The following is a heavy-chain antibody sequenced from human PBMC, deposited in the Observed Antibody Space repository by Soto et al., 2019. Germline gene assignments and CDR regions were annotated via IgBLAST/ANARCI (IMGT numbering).Heavy chain of an antibody. J-gene: IGHJ3*02. Sequence: GGSLRLSCAASGFTFSSYAMHWVRQAPGKGLEWVAVISYDGSNKYYADSVKGRFTISRDNSKNTLYLQMNSLRAEDTAVYYCARDQTGDLVGAFDIWGQGTMVTVSS. CDR3: ARDQTGDLVGAFDI. CDR2: ISYDGSNK. D-gene: IGHD7-27*01. CDR1: GFTFSSYA. V-gene: IGHV3-30*04.